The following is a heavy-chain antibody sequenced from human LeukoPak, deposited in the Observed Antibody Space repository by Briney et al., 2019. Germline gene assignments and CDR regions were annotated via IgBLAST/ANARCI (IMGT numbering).Heavy chain of an antibody. Sequence: SETLSLTCTVSGGSINGYYWSWIRQSPGKGLESLGYIYYTGSTNYNPSLKSRVTISVDTSKNQFSLKLSSVTAADTAVYYCARGVGTAAGPNPFDYWGQGTLVTVSS. J-gene: IGHJ4*02. CDR1: GGSINGYY. CDR3: ARGVGTAAGPNPFDY. D-gene: IGHD6-13*01. V-gene: IGHV4-59*01. CDR2: IYYTGST.